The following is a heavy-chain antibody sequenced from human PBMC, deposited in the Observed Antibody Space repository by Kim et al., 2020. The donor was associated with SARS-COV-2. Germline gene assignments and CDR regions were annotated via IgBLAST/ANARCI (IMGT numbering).Heavy chain of an antibody. J-gene: IGHJ4*02. CDR2: ST. D-gene: IGHD3-22*01. Sequence: STNYNPSPKSRLTISIDMSKNHLSLKLTSVTAADTAVYYCARGVITTGFDYWGQGTLVTVSS. V-gene: IGHV4-34*01. CDR3: ARGVITTGFDY.